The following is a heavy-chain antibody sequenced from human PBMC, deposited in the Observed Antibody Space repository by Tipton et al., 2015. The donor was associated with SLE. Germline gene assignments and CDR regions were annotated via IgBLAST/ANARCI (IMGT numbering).Heavy chain of an antibody. J-gene: IGHJ5*02. CDR1: GGSISTSNNY. V-gene: IGHV4-61*05. CDR3: ARVVDRQQLVT. D-gene: IGHD6-13*01. CDR2: IYFSGST. Sequence: TLSLTCTVSGGSISTSNNYWDWIRQPPGKGLEWIGYIYFSGSTKYNPSLESRVSVSVDTSKNQFSLKLNSMTAADTAVYYCARVVDRQQLVTWGQGTLVTVSS.